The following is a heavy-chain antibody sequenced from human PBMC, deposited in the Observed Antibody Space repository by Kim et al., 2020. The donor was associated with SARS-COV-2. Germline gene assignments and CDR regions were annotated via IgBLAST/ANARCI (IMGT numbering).Heavy chain of an antibody. D-gene: IGHD5-18*01. Sequence: SETLSLTCAVYGGSFSGYYWSWIRQPPGKGLEWIGEINHSGSTNYNPSLKSRVTISVDTSKNQFSLKLSSVTAADTAVYYFAGLYSYGLFDYWGQGTLFTVSS. J-gene: IGHJ4*02. CDR3: AGLYSYGLFDY. CDR1: GGSFSGYY. V-gene: IGHV4-34*01. CDR2: INHSGST.